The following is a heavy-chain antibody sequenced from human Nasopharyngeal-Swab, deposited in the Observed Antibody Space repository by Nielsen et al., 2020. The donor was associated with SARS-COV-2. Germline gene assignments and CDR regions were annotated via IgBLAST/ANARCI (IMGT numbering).Heavy chain of an antibody. D-gene: IGHD6-19*01. V-gene: IGHV3-30*03. CDR3: ARDPRYSGWDYYYYGMDV. J-gene: IGHJ6*02. Sequence: GGSLRLSCAASGFTFSSYAMSWVRQAPGKGLEWVAVISYDGSNKYYADSVKGRFTISRDNAKNSLYLQMNSLRAEDTAVYYCARDPRYSGWDYYYYGMDVWGQGTTVTVSS. CDR2: ISYDGSNK. CDR1: GFTFSSYA.